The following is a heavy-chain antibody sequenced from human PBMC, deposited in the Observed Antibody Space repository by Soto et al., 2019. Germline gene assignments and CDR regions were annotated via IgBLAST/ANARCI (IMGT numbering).Heavy chain of an antibody. CDR2: ISSSSSTI. D-gene: IGHD3-16*01. V-gene: IGHV3-48*02. Sequence: EVQLVESGGGLVQPGGSLRLSCAASGFTFSSYSMNWVRQAPGKGLEWVSYISSSSSTIYYADSVKGRFTISRDNAKNSLYLQMNSLRDEDTAVYYCARDVIRLGEFIYYYYGMDVWGQGTTVTVSS. CDR1: GFTFSSYS. CDR3: ARDVIRLGEFIYYYYGMDV. J-gene: IGHJ6*02.